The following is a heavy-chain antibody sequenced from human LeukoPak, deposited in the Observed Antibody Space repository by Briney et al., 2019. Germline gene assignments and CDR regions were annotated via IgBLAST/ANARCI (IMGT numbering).Heavy chain of an antibody. CDR2: INNDGSST. J-gene: IGHJ3*02. Sequence: GGSLRLSCAASGFTFSSYWMHWVRQAPGKGLVWVSRINNDGSSTNYADSVKGRFTISRDNAKNTLYLRMNSLRADDTAVYYCTRQWGAFDIWGQGTMVTVSS. CDR1: GFTFSSYW. D-gene: IGHD7-27*01. CDR3: TRQWGAFDI. V-gene: IGHV3-74*01.